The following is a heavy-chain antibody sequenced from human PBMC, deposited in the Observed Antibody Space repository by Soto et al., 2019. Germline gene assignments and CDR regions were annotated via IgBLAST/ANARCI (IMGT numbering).Heavy chain of an antibody. CDR3: ARPGYSGYEPAPNYYYMDV. D-gene: IGHD5-12*01. J-gene: IGHJ6*03. CDR2: ISSSSSYI. CDR1: GFTFSSYS. Sequence: GGSLRLSCAASGFTFSSYSMNWVRQAPGKGLEWVSSISSSSSYIYYADSVKGRFTISRDNAKNSLYLQMNSLRAEDTAVYYCARPGYSGYEPAPNYYYMDVWGKGTTVTVSS. V-gene: IGHV3-21*01.